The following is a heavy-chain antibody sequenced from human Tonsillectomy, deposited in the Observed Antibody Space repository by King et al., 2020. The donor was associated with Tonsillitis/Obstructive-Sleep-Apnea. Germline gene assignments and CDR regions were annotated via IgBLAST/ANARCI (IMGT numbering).Heavy chain of an antibody. V-gene: IGHV1-69*01. CDR1: GGTFSSYA. D-gene: IGHD4-17*01. Sequence: VQLVESGAEVKKPGSSVKVSCKASGGTFSSYAISWVRQAPGQGLEWMGGIIPIFGTANYAQKFQGRVTIPAGESTSTAYMELGSLRDEDTAVYYCAILREGGVTTFDYWGQGTLVTVSS. CDR2: IIPIFGTA. J-gene: IGHJ4*02. CDR3: AILREGGVTTFDY.